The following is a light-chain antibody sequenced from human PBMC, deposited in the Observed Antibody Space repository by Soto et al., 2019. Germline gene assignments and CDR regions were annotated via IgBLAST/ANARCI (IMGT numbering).Light chain of an antibody. V-gene: IGKV3-11*01. CDR1: RSISSF. CDR3: QQRANWPPLT. CDR2: DTF. J-gene: IGKJ4*01. Sequence: EIVLTQSPATLSLSPGERATLSCRASRSISSFLAWYQQNPAQAPRLLIYDTFNRATGIPARFSGSGSGTDFTLTISGLEPEDFAVYYCQQRANWPPLTFGGGTKVEI.